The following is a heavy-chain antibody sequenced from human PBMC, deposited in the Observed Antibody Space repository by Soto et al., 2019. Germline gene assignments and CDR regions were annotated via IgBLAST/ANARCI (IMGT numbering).Heavy chain of an antibody. CDR1: GFTFSSYA. V-gene: IGHV3-23*01. D-gene: IGHD6-13*01. Sequence: EVQLLESGGGLVQPGGSLRLSCAASGFTFSSYAMSWVRQAPGKGLEWVSAISGSGGSTYYADSVKGRFTISRDNSKHALALQMNSLRAEDTVVYYGAYSSTPFDDWGQGALVTVSS. CDR3: AYSSTPFDD. CDR2: ISGSGGST. J-gene: IGHJ4*02.